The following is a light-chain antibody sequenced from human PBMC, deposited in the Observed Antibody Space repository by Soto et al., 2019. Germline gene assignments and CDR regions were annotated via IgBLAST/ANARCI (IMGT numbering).Light chain of an antibody. V-gene: IGKV3-20*01. J-gene: IGKJ1*01. CDR2: GAS. CDR3: HQHGNSPPT. CDR1: ESVGSIY. Sequence: EIVLTQSPGTLSLSPGERATLSXXASESVGSIYLAWYQQKPGQAPRHLIYGASNRAAGIPDRFSGSGSGTDFTLTISRLEPEDFAVYYCHQHGNSPPTFGQGTKVDIK.